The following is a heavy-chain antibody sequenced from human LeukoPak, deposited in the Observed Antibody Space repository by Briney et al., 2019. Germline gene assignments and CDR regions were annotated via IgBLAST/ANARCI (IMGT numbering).Heavy chain of an antibody. D-gene: IGHD5-18*01. CDR1: GFTVSSNY. CDR2: IYSGGST. J-gene: IGHJ4*02. CDR3: ARGNLYTAATIEDY. V-gene: IGHV3-53*01. Sequence: GGSLRLSCAASGFTVSSNYMSWVRQAPGKGLEWVSVIYSGGSTYYADSVKGRFTISRDNSKNTLYLQMNSLRAEDTSQYYCARGNLYTAATIEDYWGRGTLVTVSS.